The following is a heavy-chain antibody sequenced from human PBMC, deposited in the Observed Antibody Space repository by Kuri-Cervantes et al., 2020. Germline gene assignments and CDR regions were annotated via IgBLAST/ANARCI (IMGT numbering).Heavy chain of an antibody. CDR2: ISGSGGST. Sequence: GESLKISCAASGLTFGSYAMSWVRQAPGKGLEWVSVISGSGGSTYYADSVKGRFTISRDNSKNTLYLQMNSLRAEDTAVYYCAKLGRGSGWSPFDYWGQGTLVTVSS. J-gene: IGHJ4*02. V-gene: IGHV3-23*01. D-gene: IGHD6-19*01. CDR1: GLTFGSYA. CDR3: AKLGRGSGWSPFDY.